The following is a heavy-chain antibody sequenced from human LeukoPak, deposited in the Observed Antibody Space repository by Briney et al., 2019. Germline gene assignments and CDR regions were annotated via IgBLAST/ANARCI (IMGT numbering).Heavy chain of an antibody. CDR3: ARDRATRGGDSSGWYRGAFDI. CDR1: GYTFTSYY. CDR2: INPSGGST. D-gene: IGHD6-19*01. J-gene: IGHJ3*02. Sequence: GASVKVSCKASGYTFTSYYMHWVRQAPEQGLEWMGIINPSGGSTSYAQKFQGRVTMTRDTSTSTVYMELSSLRSEDTAVYYYARDRATRGGDSSGWYRGAFDIWGQGTMVTVSS. V-gene: IGHV1-46*01.